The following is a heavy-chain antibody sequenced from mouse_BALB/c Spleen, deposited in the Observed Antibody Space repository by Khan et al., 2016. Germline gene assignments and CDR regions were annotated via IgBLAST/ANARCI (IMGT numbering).Heavy chain of an antibody. D-gene: IGHD3-1*01. CDR1: GDSITSGY. CDR2: ISYSRTT. V-gene: IGHV3-8*02. J-gene: IGHJ3*01. CDR3: ARNGTAWPTY. Sequence: EVQLQESGPSLVKPSQTLSLTCSATGDSITSGYWTSIRQFPGNKLEYIGCISYSRTTYYNPSLKSRISITRNNSNNQYYLQSMSVTTEDTASYYCARNGTAWPTYRRLGSLLTVTT.